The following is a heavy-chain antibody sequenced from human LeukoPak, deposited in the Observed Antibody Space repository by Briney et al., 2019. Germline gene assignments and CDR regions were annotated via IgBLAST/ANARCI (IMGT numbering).Heavy chain of an antibody. Sequence: GGSLRLSCAASGFTFSDSYMTWIRQAPGKGLELLSYISGSASDVNYIDSVRGRFTISRDNAKNSLYLHMSSLTVEDTAFYYCSRDPRHNDYWGQGTLVTVSS. CDR1: GFTFSDSY. V-gene: IGHV3-11*01. CDR2: ISGSASDV. CDR3: SRDPRHNDY. J-gene: IGHJ4*02.